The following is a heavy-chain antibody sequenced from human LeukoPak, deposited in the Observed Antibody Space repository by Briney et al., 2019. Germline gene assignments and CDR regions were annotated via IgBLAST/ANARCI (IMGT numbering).Heavy chain of an antibody. CDR2: ISGSGGST. J-gene: IGHJ4*02. Sequence: GGSLRLSCAASGFTFSSYSMNWVRQAPGKGLEWVSAISGSGGSTYYADSVKGRFTISRDNSKNTLYLQMNSLRAEDTAVYYCAKAKHGYSYGLHNWGQGTLVTVSS. V-gene: IGHV3-23*01. CDR1: GFTFSSYS. CDR3: AKAKHGYSYGLHN. D-gene: IGHD5-18*01.